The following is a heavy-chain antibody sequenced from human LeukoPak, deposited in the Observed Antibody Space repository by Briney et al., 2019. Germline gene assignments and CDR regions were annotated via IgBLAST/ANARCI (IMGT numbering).Heavy chain of an antibody. D-gene: IGHD3-22*01. V-gene: IGHV3-23*01. J-gene: IGHJ4*02. CDR3: AKVAHYDSSGTVDY. CDR1: GFTFSSYG. CDR2: ISGSGGST. Sequence: GGSLRLSCAASGFTFSSYGMSWVRQAPGKGLEWVSAISGSGGSTYYADSVKGRFTISRDNSKNTLYLQMNSLRAEDTAVYYCAKVAHYDSSGTVDYWGQGTLVTVSS.